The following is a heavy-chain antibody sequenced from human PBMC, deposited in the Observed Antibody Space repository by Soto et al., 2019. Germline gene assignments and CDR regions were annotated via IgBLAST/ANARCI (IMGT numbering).Heavy chain of an antibody. CDR3: ARGEGYNWNYVGHFDN. D-gene: IGHD1-7*01. V-gene: IGHV1-69*01. Sequence: QVQLVQSGAEVKKPGSSVKVSCKASGGTFSSYAISWVRQAPGQGLEWMGGIIPIFGTANYAQKFQGRVTITGDESTSTAYRGRSSLRSEDRAVYYCARGEGYNWNYVGHFDNWAQGTLVTVSS. CDR2: IIPIFGTA. J-gene: IGHJ4*02. CDR1: GGTFSSYA.